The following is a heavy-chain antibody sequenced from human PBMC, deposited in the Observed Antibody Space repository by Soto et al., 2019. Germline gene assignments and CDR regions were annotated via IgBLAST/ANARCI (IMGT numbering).Heavy chain of an antibody. V-gene: IGHV4-4*02. CDR3: ARSPPSSYYGGSGAFDY. J-gene: IGHJ4*02. CDR2: AYHSGST. CDR1: GGFTSTNNW. D-gene: IGHD3-10*01. Sequence: QLQLQESGPGLVRPSVTLSLTCAVSGGFTSTNNWWSWFRQPPGKGLEGIGDAYHSGSTEYNPSLKSRVSISVDKSKNPIPLQLPSAPAADTAVYYCARSPPSSYYGGSGAFDYWGQGTLVTVSS.